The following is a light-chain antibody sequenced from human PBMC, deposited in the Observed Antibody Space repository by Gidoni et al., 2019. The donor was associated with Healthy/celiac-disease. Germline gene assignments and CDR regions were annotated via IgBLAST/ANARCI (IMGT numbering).Light chain of an antibody. J-gene: IGLJ2*01. V-gene: IGLV3-21*02. CDR2: ADS. Sequence: SYVLTQPPSVSVAPGQTARITCGGQNIGSKSVHWYQQKPGQAPVLVVYADSDRPSGIPERFSGSNSGNTATLTISRVEAGDEADYYCQVWDSSSDHHVVFGGGTKLTVL. CDR3: QVWDSSSDHHVV. CDR1: NIGSKS.